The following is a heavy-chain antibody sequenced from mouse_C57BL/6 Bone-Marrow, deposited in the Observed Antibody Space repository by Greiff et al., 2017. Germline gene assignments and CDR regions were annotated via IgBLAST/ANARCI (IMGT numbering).Heavy chain of an antibody. CDR2: IDPEDGET. Sequence: VQLQQSGAELVKPGASVKLSCTASGFNIKDYYMHWVKQRTEQGLEWIGRIDPEDGETKYAPKFQGKATITADTSSNTAYLQLSSLTSEDTAVYYCTTDYYGSSYDYAMDYWGQGTSVTVSS. CDR3: TTDYYGSSYDYAMDY. D-gene: IGHD1-1*01. CDR1: GFNIKDYY. V-gene: IGHV14-2*01. J-gene: IGHJ4*01.